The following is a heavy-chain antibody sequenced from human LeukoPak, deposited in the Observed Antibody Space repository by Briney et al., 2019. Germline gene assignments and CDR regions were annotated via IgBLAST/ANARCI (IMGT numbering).Heavy chain of an antibody. CDR3: ARDPIAAAGTDYYYYMDV. J-gene: IGHJ6*03. V-gene: IGHV3-30*04. CDR1: GFTFSSYA. CDR2: ISYDGSNK. Sequence: GGSLRLSCAASGFTFSSYAMHWVRQAPGKGLEWVAVISYDGSNKYYADSVKGRFTISRDNSKNTLYLQMNSLRAEDTAVYYCARDPIAAAGTDYYYYMDVWGKGTTVTVSS. D-gene: IGHD6-13*01.